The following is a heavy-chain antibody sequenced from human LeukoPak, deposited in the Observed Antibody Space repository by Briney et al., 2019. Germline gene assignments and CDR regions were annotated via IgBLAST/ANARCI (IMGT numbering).Heavy chain of an antibody. J-gene: IGHJ4*02. Sequence: GVSLRLSCVVSGFDLSDYYMSWIGQAPGKGLEWISYISSSGGNIYFADSVKGRFTMSRDNARGSLYLQMNSLRADDTAIYYCARRRDYFDYWGQGTLVTVSS. CDR3: ARRRDYFDY. CDR1: GFDLSDYY. V-gene: IGHV3-11*01. CDR2: ISSSGGNI.